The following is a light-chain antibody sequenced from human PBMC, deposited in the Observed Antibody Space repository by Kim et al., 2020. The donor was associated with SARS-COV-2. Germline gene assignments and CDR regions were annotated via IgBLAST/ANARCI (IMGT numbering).Light chain of an antibody. CDR2: SAS. CDR1: QGISSY. Sequence: ASVGDRVTLTCRASQGISSYLAWYQQKPGLAPKVLIYSASTLQSGVPSRFSGSGSGTDFTLTISSLQPEDFATYYCQQLSTYPLTFGGGTKVDIK. V-gene: IGKV1-9*01. J-gene: IGKJ4*01. CDR3: QQLSTYPLT.